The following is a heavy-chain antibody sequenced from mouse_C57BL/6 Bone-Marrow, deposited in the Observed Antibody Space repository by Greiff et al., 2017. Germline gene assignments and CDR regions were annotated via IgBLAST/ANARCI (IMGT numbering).Heavy chain of an antibody. V-gene: IGHV1-80*01. J-gene: IGHJ2*01. CDR2: IYPGDGDT. Sequence: QVQLKESGAELVKPGASVKISCKASGYAFSSYWMNWVKQRPGKGLEWIGQIYPGDGDTNYNGKFKGKATLTADNSSSTAYMQLSSLTSEDSAVYFCARGGFYYDYDVDYWGQGTTLTVSS. D-gene: IGHD2-4*01. CDR3: ARGGFYYDYDVDY. CDR1: GYAFSSYW.